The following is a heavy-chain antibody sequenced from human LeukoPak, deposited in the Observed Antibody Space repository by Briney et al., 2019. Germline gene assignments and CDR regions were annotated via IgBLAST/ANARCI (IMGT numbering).Heavy chain of an antibody. Sequence: SQTLSLTCAISGDSVSSNSAAWNWIRQSPSRGLEWLGRTYYRSKWYNDYAVSVKSRITINPDTSKNQFSLQLNSVTPGDTAVYYCARAKRSGYREFGGFDHWGQGTLVTVSS. CDR2: TYYRSKWYN. CDR3: ARAKRSGYREFGGFDH. D-gene: IGHD3-3*01. V-gene: IGHV6-1*01. CDR1: GDSVSSNSAA. J-gene: IGHJ4*02.